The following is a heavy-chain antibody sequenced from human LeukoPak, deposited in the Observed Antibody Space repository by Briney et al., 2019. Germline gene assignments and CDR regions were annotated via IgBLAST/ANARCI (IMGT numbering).Heavy chain of an antibody. CDR1: GGSISSGGYS. D-gene: IGHD1-26*01. J-gene: IGHJ4*02. CDR2: IYHSGST. CDR3: ARGSGALDY. Sequence: PSQTLSLTCAVSGGSISSGGYSWSWIRQPPGKGLEWIGYIYHSGSTYYNPSLKSRVTISVDRSKNQFSLKLSSVTAADTAVYYCARGSGALDYWGQGTLVTVSS. V-gene: IGHV4-30-2*01.